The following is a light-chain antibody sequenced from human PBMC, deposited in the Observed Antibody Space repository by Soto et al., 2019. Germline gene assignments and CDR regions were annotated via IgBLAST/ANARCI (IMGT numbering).Light chain of an antibody. CDR2: DAS. CDR1: QSVSSY. CDR3: PQRSNWPS. V-gene: IGKV3-11*01. J-gene: IGKJ5*01. Sequence: IVLTQSPATLSLSPGERDTLSCRASQSVSSYLAWYQHKPGQAPRLLIYDASNRATGIPARFSGSGYGTDFTLTISSLEPEYFSLYYCPQRSNWPSFGQGTRLEIK.